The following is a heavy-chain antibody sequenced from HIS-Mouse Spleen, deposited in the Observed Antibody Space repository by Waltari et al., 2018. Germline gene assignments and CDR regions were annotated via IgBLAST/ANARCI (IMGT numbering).Heavy chain of an antibody. J-gene: IGHJ2*01. D-gene: IGHD6-13*01. V-gene: IGHV4-39*07. CDR1: GGSISSSSYY. CDR3: AREIPYSSSWYDWYFDL. Sequence: QLQLQESGPGLVKPSETLSLTCTVSGGSISSSSYYWGWIRKPPGKGLEWIGSIDYSGSTHYNPSLKVRVTISVATSKNQFPLKLSSVTAADTAVYYCAREIPYSSSWYDWYFDLWGRGTLVTVSS. CDR2: IDYSGST.